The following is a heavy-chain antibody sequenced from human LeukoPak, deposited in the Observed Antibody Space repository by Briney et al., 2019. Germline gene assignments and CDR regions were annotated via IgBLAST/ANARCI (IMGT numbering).Heavy chain of an antibody. J-gene: IGHJ6*02. V-gene: IGHV1-2*02. D-gene: IGHD5-18*01. CDR3: ARDGPQLWSYYYGMDV. CDR2: INPNSGGT. Sequence: ASVKVSCKASGYTFTGYYMHWVRQAPGQGLEWMGWINPNSGGTNYAQKFQGRVTITADESTSTAYMELSSLRSEDTAVYYCARDGPQLWSYYYGMDVWGQGTTVTVSS. CDR1: GYTFTGYY.